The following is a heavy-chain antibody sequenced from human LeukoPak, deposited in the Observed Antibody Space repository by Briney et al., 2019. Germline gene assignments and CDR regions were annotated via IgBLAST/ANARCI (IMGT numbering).Heavy chain of an antibody. J-gene: IGHJ5*01. CDR3: ASSATNNWLDY. CDR1: GGSISSYY. Sequence: PSETLSLTCTVSGGSISSYYWSWTRQPPGKGLELIGYNYYRGSTNYNPSLKSRVTISVDTSKNQFSLKLTSVTAADTAVYYCASSATNNWLDYWGQGTLVTVSS. D-gene: IGHD6-25*01. V-gene: IGHV4-59*01. CDR2: NYYRGST.